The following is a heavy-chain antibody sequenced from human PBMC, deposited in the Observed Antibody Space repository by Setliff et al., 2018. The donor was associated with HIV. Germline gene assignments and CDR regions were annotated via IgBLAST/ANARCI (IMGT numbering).Heavy chain of an antibody. CDR3: AKDLWRYYNSGSFYMDV. CDR1: GFTFSSYG. V-gene: IGHV3-30*02. Sequence: GGSLRLSCAASGFTFSSYGMHWVRQAPGKGLEWVAVIWYDGSNKYYADSVKGRFTISRDNSKNTLYLQMNSLRAEDTAVYYCAKDLWRYYNSGSFYMDVWGKGTTVTVSS. J-gene: IGHJ6*03. CDR2: IWYDGSNK. D-gene: IGHD3-10*01.